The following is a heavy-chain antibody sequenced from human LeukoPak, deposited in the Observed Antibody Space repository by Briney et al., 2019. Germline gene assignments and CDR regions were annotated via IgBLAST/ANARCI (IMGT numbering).Heavy chain of an antibody. CDR1: GDSISSYY. CDR3: ARAGSGWSFDY. V-gene: IGHV4-59*01. J-gene: IGHJ4*02. D-gene: IGHD6-19*01. CDR2: IYYSGST. Sequence: PSETLSLTCTVSGDSISSYYWSWIRQPPGKGLEWIGYIYYSGSTNYNPSLKSRVTISVDTSKNQSSLKLSSVTAADTAVYYCARAGSGWSFDYWGQGTLVTVSS.